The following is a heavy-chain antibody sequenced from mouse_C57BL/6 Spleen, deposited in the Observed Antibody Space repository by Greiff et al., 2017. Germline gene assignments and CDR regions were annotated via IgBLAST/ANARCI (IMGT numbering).Heavy chain of an antibody. V-gene: IGHV1-74*01. CDR1: GFTFTSYG. CDR3: AIGSEEGYSRDGYAMDY. Sequence: QVQLQQPGAELVKPGASVKVSCKASGFTFTSYGMHWVKQRPGHGLEWIGRVHPSGSATNYNEKFKGKATLTVNKASSTAYMQLSSLTSEDSAVYYCAIGSEEGYSRDGYAMDYWGQGTSVTVSS. CDR2: VHPSGSAT. D-gene: IGHD2-2*01. J-gene: IGHJ4*01.